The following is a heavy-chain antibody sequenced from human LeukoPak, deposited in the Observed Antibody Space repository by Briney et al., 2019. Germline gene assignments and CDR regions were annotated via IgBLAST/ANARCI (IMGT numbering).Heavy chain of an antibody. Sequence: ASVKVSCKASGYTXTSYGVIWVRQAPGQGLEWMGWISVYNGNTNYAQKLQDRVTMTTDTSTSTAYMELRSLRSDDTAVYYCVRTVLYYDSSGWPDFWGQGTLVTVSS. CDR3: VRTVLYYDSSGWPDF. D-gene: IGHD3-22*01. CDR1: GYTXTSYG. J-gene: IGHJ4*02. V-gene: IGHV1-18*01. CDR2: ISVYNGNT.